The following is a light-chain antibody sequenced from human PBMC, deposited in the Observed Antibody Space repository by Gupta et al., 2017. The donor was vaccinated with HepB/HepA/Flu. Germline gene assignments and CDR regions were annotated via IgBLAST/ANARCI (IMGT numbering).Light chain of an antibody. V-gene: IGKV1-27*01. Sequence: DIQMTQSPSSLSASVGDRVTITCRASQDINKYLAWYQLKPGKVPKLLMFGTSALQSGVPSRFSGSGSGTEFTLTISSLQPEDVAIYYCQKYYSAPRTFGQGTQLDIK. J-gene: IGKJ5*01. CDR3: QKYYSAPRT. CDR2: GTS. CDR1: QDINKY.